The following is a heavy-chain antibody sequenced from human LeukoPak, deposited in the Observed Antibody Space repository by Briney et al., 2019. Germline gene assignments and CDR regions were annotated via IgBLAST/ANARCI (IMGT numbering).Heavy chain of an antibody. Sequence: GASVKVSCKASGYNFISNYIHWVRQAPGQGLEWMGIVNPSGGSTSYAHKFQDRVTMTRDTSTSTVYMELSSLKSEDTGVYYCAREDVVLVDGVRHLYYGLDVWGHGTTVTVSS. V-gene: IGHV1-46*01. CDR3: AREDVVLVDGVRHLYYGLDV. D-gene: IGHD6-19*01. CDR2: VNPSGGST. J-gene: IGHJ6*02. CDR1: GYNFISNY.